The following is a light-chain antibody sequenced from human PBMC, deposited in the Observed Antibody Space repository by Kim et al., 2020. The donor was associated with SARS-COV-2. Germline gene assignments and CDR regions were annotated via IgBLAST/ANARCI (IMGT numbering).Light chain of an antibody. CDR3: LVWDSSSDHWV. Sequence: PGKAAGVTCVESDVGSKSVQWYQQKPGQAPVLVVYYVSDRPSGIPERFAGSNAVNAATLTISRVEAGDEADYYCLVWDSSSDHWVFGGGTQLTVL. CDR2: YVS. V-gene: IGLV3-21*03. J-gene: IGLJ3*02. CDR1: DVGSKS.